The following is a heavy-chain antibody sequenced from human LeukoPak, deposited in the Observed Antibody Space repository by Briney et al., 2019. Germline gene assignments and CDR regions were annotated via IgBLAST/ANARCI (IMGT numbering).Heavy chain of an antibody. Sequence: PSETLSLTCTVSGGSISNYYWSRIRQPAGMGLEWIGRIYASGSTNYNPSLKSRVTMSVDTSNNLFSLNLSSVTAADTAVYYCARTSARGAQFDYWGQGTLVTVSS. CDR1: GGSISNYY. D-gene: IGHD3-10*01. V-gene: IGHV4-4*07. CDR2: IYASGST. J-gene: IGHJ4*02. CDR3: ARTSARGAQFDY.